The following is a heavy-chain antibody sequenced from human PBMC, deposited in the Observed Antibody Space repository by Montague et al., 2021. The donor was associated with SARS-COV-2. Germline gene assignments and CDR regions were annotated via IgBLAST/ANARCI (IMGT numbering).Heavy chain of an antibody. CDR2: IYRSGSP. V-gene: IGHV4-61*02. D-gene: IGHD5-18*01. CDR1: GGSISRGYYY. CDR3: ARGVDTGVVIVTGGFDS. Sequence: TLSLTCTVSGGSISRGYYYWSWIRLPAGKGLEWIGRIYRSGSPNYNPSLEGRVVLSVDTSRNQFSMKMTSVTAADTAMYYCARGVDTGVVIVTGGFDSWGQETLVIVSS. J-gene: IGHJ4*02.